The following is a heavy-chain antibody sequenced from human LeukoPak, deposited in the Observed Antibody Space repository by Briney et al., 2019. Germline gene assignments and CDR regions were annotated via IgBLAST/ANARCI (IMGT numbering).Heavy chain of an antibody. Sequence: PGGSLRLSCAASGFTFSSYSMNWVRQAPGKGLEWVSYISGSSSTIYYADSVKGRFTISRDNAKNSLYLQMNSLRAEDTAVYYCARVGLWAAGSPFDYWGQGTLVTVSS. CDR1: GFTFSSYS. CDR3: ARVGLWAAGSPFDY. V-gene: IGHV3-48*01. J-gene: IGHJ4*02. CDR2: ISGSSSTI. D-gene: IGHD3-10*01.